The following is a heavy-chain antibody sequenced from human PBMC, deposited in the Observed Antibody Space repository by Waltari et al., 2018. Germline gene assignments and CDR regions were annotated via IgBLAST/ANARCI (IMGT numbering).Heavy chain of an antibody. CDR2: IYYSGST. CDR3: ARDGWGDYGDPGAFDI. J-gene: IGHJ3*02. D-gene: IGHD4-17*01. Sequence: QVQLQESGPGLVKPSETLSLTCTVSGGSISSYYWSWIRQPPGKGLEWIGYIYYSGSTNDNPSLKSRVTISVDTSKIQFSLKLSSVTAADTAVYYCARDGWGDYGDPGAFDIWGQGTMVTVSS. CDR1: GGSISSYY. V-gene: IGHV4-59*01.